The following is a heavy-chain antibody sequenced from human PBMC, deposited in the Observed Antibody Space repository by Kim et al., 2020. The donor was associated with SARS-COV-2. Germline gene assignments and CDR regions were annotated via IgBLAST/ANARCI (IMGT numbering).Heavy chain of an antibody. D-gene: IGHD3-10*01. Sequence: SETLSLTCTVSGGSISSYYWSWIRQPPGKGLEWIGYIYYSGSTNYNPSLKSRVTISVDTSKNQFSLKLSSVTAADTAVYYCARRAVYGSGSYYKEWGQGTLVTVSS. V-gene: IGHV4-59*13. CDR3: ARRAVYGSGSYYKE. J-gene: IGHJ4*02. CDR2: IYYSGST. CDR1: GGSISSYY.